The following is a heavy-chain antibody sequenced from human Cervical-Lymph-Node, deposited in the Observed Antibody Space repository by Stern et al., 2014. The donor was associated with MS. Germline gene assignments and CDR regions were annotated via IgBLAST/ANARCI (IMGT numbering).Heavy chain of an antibody. D-gene: IGHD1-14*01. V-gene: IGHV3-20*04. CDR2: INWTGDNT. J-gene: IGHJ4*02. Sequence: EVQLVESGGGVVRPGGSLRLSCAVSGFIFDDYAMRWVRQFPGKGLEWVASINWTGDNTRYAVSVKCRFTISRDNAKNSLYLQMNSLRGEDTALYYCARIGGAGTFDYWGRGTLVTVSS. CDR1: GFIFDDYA. CDR3: ARIGGAGTFDY.